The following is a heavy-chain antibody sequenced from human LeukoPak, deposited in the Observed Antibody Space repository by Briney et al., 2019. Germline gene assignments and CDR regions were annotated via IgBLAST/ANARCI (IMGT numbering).Heavy chain of an antibody. J-gene: IGHJ4*02. V-gene: IGHV3-21*01. Sequence: PGGSLRLSCAASGFTFSSYSMNWVRQAPGKGLEWVSSISSSSSYIYYADSVKGRFTISRDNAKNSLYLQMNSLRAEDTAVYYCARDAEGRYYYDSSGYSTDYWGQGTLVTVSS. CDR2: ISSSSSYI. D-gene: IGHD3-22*01. CDR1: GFTFSSYS. CDR3: ARDAEGRYYYDSSGYSTDY.